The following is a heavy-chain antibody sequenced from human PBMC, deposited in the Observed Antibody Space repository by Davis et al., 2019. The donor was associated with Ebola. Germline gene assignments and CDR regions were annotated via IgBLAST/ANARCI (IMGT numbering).Heavy chain of an antibody. D-gene: IGHD4-17*01. Sequence: GESLKISCAASGFTFSNAWMSWVRQAPGKGLEWVGRIKSKTDGGTTDYAAPVKGRFTISRDDSKNTLYLQMNSLKTEDTAVYYCTTGYGDNNWFDPWGQGTLVTVSS. CDR3: TTGYGDNNWFDP. V-gene: IGHV3-15*01. CDR1: GFTFSNAW. CDR2: IKSKTDGGTT. J-gene: IGHJ5*02.